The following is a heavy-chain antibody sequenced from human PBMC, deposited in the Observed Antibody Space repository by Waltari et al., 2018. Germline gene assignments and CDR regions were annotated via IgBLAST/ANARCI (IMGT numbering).Heavy chain of an antibody. Sequence: QVQLVQSGGEVKKPGASVKVSYTASGYTFTSYGISWVRQAPGQGLEWMGWIRVDNGNTNYAQHLQGRVTMTADTSTSTAYMELRSLRSDDTAVYYCARPSLGQYYHYGMEVWGQGTAVTVSS. D-gene: IGHD7-27*01. J-gene: IGHJ6*02. CDR3: ARPSLGQYYHYGMEV. CDR1: GYTFTSYG. CDR2: IRVDNGNT. V-gene: IGHV1-18*01.